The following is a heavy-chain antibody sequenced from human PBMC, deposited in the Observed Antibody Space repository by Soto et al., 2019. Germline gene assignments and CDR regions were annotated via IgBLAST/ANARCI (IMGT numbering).Heavy chain of an antibody. Sequence: GGSLRLSCTASGCTFSNSAMNWVRLAPRKGLEWVSAISGFGDDTYYADSVKGRFTISRDNSKNTLYLQLSALRAEDSAIYYCAKARCGDPCYYRMDVWGKGTPVTVSS. CDR2: ISGFGDDT. D-gene: IGHD2-21*01. CDR1: GCTFSNSA. V-gene: IGHV3-23*01. CDR3: AKARCGDPCYYRMDV. J-gene: IGHJ6*04.